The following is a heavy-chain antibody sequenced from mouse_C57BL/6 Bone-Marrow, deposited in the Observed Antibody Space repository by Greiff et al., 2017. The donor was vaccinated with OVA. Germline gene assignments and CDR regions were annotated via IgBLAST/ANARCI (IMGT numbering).Heavy chain of an antibody. CDR3: ARADITTAGDLDY. V-gene: IGHV5-4*01. CDR2: ISDGGSYT. CDR1: GFTFSSYA. D-gene: IGHD1-1*01. Sequence: EVQRVESGGGLVKPGGSLKLSCAASGFTFSSYAMSWVRQTPEKRLEWVATISDGGSYTYYPDNVKGRFTISRDNAKNNLYLQMSHLKSEDTAMYYCARADITTAGDLDYWGQGTTLTVSS. J-gene: IGHJ2*01.